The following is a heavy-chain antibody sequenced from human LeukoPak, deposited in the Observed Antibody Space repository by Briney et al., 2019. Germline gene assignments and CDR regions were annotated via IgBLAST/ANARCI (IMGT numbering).Heavy chain of an antibody. J-gene: IGHJ6*02. Sequence: GRSLRLSCAASGFTFSSYAMHWVRQAPGKGLEWVAVISYDGSNKYYADSVKGRFTISRDNSKNTLYLQMNSLRAEDTAVYYCAKDSAAGTFWGNYYYYGMDVWGQGTTVTVSS. D-gene: IGHD6-13*01. CDR1: GFTFSSYA. V-gene: IGHV3-30*04. CDR3: AKDSAAGTFWGNYYYYGMDV. CDR2: ISYDGSNK.